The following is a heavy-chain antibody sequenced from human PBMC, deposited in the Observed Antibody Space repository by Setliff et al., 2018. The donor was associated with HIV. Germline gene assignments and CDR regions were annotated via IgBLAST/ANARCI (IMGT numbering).Heavy chain of an antibody. Sequence: PGGSLRLSCAASGFTFSSYSMNWVRQAPGKGLEWVSFISSSSYIYYADSVKGRFTISRDNSKNTVYLQMNSLRVEDTAMYYCTRDSPGVFDFDYWGQGTLVTVSS. J-gene: IGHJ4*02. CDR3: TRDSPGVFDFDY. CDR2: ISSSSYI. CDR1: GFTFSSYS. V-gene: IGHV3-21*01. D-gene: IGHD3-10*01.